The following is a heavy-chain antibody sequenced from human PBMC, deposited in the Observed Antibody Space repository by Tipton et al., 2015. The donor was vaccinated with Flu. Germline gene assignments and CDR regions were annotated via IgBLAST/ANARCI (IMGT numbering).Heavy chain of an antibody. Sequence: SLRLSCAASGFTFSSYSMNWVRQAPGKGLEWVSSTSSSSSYIYYADSVKGRFTISRDNAKNSLYLQMNSLRAEDTAVYYCARVRGCSSTSCPHDGVYYYYYGMDVWGQGTTVTVSS. CDR3: ARVRGCSSTSCPHDGVYYYYYGMDV. CDR2: TSSSSSYI. J-gene: IGHJ6*02. V-gene: IGHV3-21*01. D-gene: IGHD2-2*01. CDR1: GFTFSSYS.